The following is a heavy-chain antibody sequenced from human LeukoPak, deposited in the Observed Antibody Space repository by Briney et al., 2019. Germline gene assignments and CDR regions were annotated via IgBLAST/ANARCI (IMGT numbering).Heavy chain of an antibody. CDR2: IYYSGST. D-gene: IGHD2-21*02. CDR3: ARHGGQYCGGDCYSFDY. V-gene: IGHV4-39*01. Sequence: SETLSLTCTVFGGSISSSSYYWGWIRQPPGKGLEWIGSIYYSGSTYYNPSLKSRVTISVDTSKNQFSLKLSSVTAADTAVYYCARHGGQYCGGDCYSFDYWGQGTLVTVSS. CDR1: GGSISSSSYY. J-gene: IGHJ4*02.